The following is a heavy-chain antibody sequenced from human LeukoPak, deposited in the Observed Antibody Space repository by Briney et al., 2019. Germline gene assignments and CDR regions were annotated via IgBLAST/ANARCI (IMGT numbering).Heavy chain of an antibody. J-gene: IGHJ6*02. CDR2: VSESAGDT. CDR3: TKESFITVRVGALYHGMDV. CDR1: GFTFSSSV. Sequence: GGSLRLSCAASGFTFSSSVMSWVRQAPGEGLEWVSGVSESAGDTYYADSVKGRFTISRDNSKNTLYLQMNSLRAEDTAIYYCTKESFITVRVGALYHGMDVWGQGTTVTVSS. D-gene: IGHD3-22*01. V-gene: IGHV3-23*01.